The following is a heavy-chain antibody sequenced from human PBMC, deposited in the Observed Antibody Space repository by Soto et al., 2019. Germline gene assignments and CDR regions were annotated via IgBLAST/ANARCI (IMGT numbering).Heavy chain of an antibody. D-gene: IGHD6-19*01. J-gene: IGHJ6*02. Sequence: GGSLRLSCAASGFTFSSYAMHWVRQAPGKGLEWVAVISYDGSNKYYADSVKGRFTISGDNSKNTLYLQMNSLRAEDTAVYYCARDRAVAGNLYYYYGMDVWGQGTTVTVSS. CDR3: ARDRAVAGNLYYYYGMDV. CDR2: ISYDGSNK. V-gene: IGHV3-30-3*01. CDR1: GFTFSSYA.